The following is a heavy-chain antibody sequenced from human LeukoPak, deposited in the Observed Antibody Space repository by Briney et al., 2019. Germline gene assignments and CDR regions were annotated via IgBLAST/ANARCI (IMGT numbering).Heavy chain of an antibody. CDR3: ARVDTAMVHQYYNGMDV. CDR1: GITVSTNY. V-gene: IGHV3-66*02. J-gene: IGHJ6*02. CDR2: IYSGGGT. Sequence: GGSLRLSCAASGITVSTNYMSWVRQAPGKGLEWVSIIYSGGGTYYADSVKGRFTISRDNSKNTLYLQMNSLRADDTAVYYCARVDTAMVHQYYNGMDVWGQGTTVTVSS. D-gene: IGHD5-18*01.